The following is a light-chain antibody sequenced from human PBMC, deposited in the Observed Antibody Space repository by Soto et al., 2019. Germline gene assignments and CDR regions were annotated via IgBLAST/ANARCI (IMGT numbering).Light chain of an antibody. J-gene: IGKJ1*01. CDR2: AAS. CDR1: QSISSY. V-gene: IGKV1-39*01. CDR3: QQTDSFPRT. Sequence: DIPMTQSPSSLSASVGDRVTITCRASQSISSYLNWYQQKPGKAPKLLIYAASSLQSGVPSRFSGSGSGTDFTLTISSLQPEDFATYYCQQTDSFPRTFGQGTKVEMK.